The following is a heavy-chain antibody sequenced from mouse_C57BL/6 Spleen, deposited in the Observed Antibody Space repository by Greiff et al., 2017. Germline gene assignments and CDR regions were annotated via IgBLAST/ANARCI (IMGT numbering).Heavy chain of an antibody. J-gene: IGHJ2*01. CDR2: ISYDGSN. V-gene: IGHV3-6*01. CDR3: ARELGLLDY. CDR1: GYSITSGYY. Sequence: VQLQQSGPGLVKPSQSLSLTCSVTGYSITSGYYWNWIRQFPGNKLEWMGYISYDGSNNYNPSLKNRISITRDTSKNQFFLKLNSVTTEDTATYYCARELGLLDYWGQGTTLTVSS. D-gene: IGHD3-1*01.